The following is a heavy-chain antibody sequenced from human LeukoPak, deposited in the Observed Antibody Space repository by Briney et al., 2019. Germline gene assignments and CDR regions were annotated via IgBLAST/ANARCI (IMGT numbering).Heavy chain of an antibody. CDR1: GFTFSSYS. CDR3: AGIAARPLFDP. D-gene: IGHD6-6*01. Sequence: GGSLRLSCAAPGFTFSSYSMNWVRQAPGKGLEWVSSISSSSSYVYYADSVKGRFTISRDNAKNSLYLQMNSLRAEDTTVYYCAGIAARPLFDPWGQGTLVTVSS. V-gene: IGHV3-21*01. J-gene: IGHJ5*02. CDR2: ISSSSSYV.